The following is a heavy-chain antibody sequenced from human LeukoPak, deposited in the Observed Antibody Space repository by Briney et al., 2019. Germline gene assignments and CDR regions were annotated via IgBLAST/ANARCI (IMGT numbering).Heavy chain of an antibody. V-gene: IGHV1-24*01. CDR2: FDPEDGET. CDR3: ATTHPIVVVPAAADTLYY. CDR1: GYTFTDYY. D-gene: IGHD2-2*01. J-gene: IGHJ4*02. Sequence: GASVKVSCKASGYTFTDYYIHWVRQAPGKGLEWMGGFDPEDGETIYAQKFQGRVTMTEDTSTDTAYMELSSLRSEDTAVYYCATTHPIVVVPAAADTLYYWGQGTLVTVSS.